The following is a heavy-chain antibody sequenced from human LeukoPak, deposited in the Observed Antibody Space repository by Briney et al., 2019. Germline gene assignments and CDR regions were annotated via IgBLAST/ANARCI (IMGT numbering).Heavy chain of an antibody. V-gene: IGHV2-70*11. CDR3: ARMITLSNGRYSSKTLDY. D-gene: IGHD5-18*01. J-gene: IGHJ4*02. CDR1: GFSLSTSGMC. CDR2: IDWDDDK. Sequence: SGPALVKPTQTLTLTCTFSGFSLSTSGMCVSWIRQPPGKALEWLARIDWDDDKYYSTSLKTRLTISKDTSKNQVVLTMTNMDPVDTATYYRARMITLSNGRYSSKTLDYWGQGTLVTVSS.